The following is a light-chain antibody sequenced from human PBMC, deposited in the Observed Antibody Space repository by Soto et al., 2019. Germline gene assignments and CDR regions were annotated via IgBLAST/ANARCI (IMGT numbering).Light chain of an antibody. V-gene: IGKV1-5*01. CDR3: QQYGRSAGLFT. Sequence: DIQMTQSPSTLSASVGDGVTITCRASQNISVWLAWYQQRPGKAPKFLIYDASSLETGVPSRFSGSGSGTEFTLTIRSLQPDDFAVYYCQQYGRSAGLFTFGPGTKVDIK. J-gene: IGKJ3*01. CDR2: DAS. CDR1: QNISVW.